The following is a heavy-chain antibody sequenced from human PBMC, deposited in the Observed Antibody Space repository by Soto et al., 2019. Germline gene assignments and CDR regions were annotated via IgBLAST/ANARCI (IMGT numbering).Heavy chain of an antibody. V-gene: IGHV4-39*01. CDR1: GGSITSSSHF. D-gene: IGHD6-25*01. J-gene: IGHJ5*02. CDR2: IYFTGNT. CDR3: AGQTFTIAAASYGRSNWFDP. Sequence: SETLSLTCIASGGSITSSSHFWGWVRQPPGKGLEWIGTIYFTGNTYYTPSLKSRLTMSIDTSKNEFSLRLNSVTAADTAVYYCAGQTFTIAAASYGRSNWFDPWGPGTLVTVSS.